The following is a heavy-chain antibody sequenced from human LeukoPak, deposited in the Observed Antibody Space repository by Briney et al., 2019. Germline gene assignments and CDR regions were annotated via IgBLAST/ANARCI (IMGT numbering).Heavy chain of an antibody. J-gene: IGHJ4*02. Sequence: PGGSLRLSCAASGFTFSTYAMSWVRQAPGKGLEWVSAISNSGSSTYYADSVRGRFTISRDNSKSTLYLQMNSLRAEDTAVYYCAKAAAGSYYFDYWGQGTLVTVSS. CDR3: AKAAAGSYYFDY. D-gene: IGHD6-13*01. CDR2: ISNSGSST. CDR1: GFTFSTYA. V-gene: IGHV3-23*01.